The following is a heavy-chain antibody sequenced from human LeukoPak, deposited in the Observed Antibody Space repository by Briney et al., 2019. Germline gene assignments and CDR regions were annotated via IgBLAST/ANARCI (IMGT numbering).Heavy chain of an antibody. Sequence: PSETLSLTCAVYGGSFSGYYWSWIRQPPGKGLEWIGEINHSGSTYYNPPLKSRVTISVDTSKNQFSLKLSSVTAADTAVYYCARGSAAAGLPFDYWGQGTLVTVSS. V-gene: IGHV4-34*01. CDR3: ARGSAAAGLPFDY. J-gene: IGHJ4*02. CDR1: GGSFSGYY. D-gene: IGHD6-13*01. CDR2: INHSGST.